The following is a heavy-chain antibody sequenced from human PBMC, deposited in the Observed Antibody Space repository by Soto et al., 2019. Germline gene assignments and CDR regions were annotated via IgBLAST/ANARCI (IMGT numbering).Heavy chain of an antibody. V-gene: IGHV4-30-4*01. Sequence: QVQLQQSGPGLVQPSQTLSLTCTVSGDSISNVHYFWSWIRQSPDKGLEWIGHIYNGGSIYNNPSHEXRXTXSXYTSKNQFSLDLSSVSAADTAVYYCTRGPSGDKVDAWGQGTLVTVSS. CDR1: GDSISNVHYF. CDR3: TRGPSGDKVDA. CDR2: IYNGGSI. J-gene: IGHJ5*02. D-gene: IGHD7-27*01.